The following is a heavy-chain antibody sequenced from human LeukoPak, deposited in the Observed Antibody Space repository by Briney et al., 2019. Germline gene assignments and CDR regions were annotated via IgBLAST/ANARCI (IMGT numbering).Heavy chain of an antibody. Sequence: GGSLRLSCSASGFTFSSYALHWVRQAPGRGLEYVSAISSNGGSTYYADSVKGRFTISRDNSKNTLYLQMSSLRAEDTAVYYCVRIVVVPAATYFDYWGQGTLVTVSS. CDR1: GFTFSSYA. CDR2: ISSNGGST. D-gene: IGHD2-2*01. J-gene: IGHJ4*02. CDR3: VRIVVVPAATYFDY. V-gene: IGHV3-64D*06.